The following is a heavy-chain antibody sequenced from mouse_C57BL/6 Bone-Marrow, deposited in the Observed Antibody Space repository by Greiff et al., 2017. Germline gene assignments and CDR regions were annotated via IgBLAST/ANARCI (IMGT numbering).Heavy chain of an antibody. CDR1: GFSFTDYY. CDR2: IRNKANGYTT. V-gene: IGHV7-3*01. CDR3: ARARYYGSPFAY. J-gene: IGHJ3*01. Sequence: DVQLVESGGGLVQPGGSLCLSCAASGFSFTDYYMSWVRQPPGKALEWLGFIRNKANGYTTEYCASVQGRVTISRDNSQSILYLQMNALRAEDSATYYCARARYYGSPFAYWGQGTLVTVSA. D-gene: IGHD2-1*01.